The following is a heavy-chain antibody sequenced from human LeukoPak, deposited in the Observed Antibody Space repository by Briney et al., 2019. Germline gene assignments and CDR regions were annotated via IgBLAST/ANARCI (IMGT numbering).Heavy chain of an antibody. V-gene: IGHV3-21*01. J-gene: IGHJ4*02. CDR1: GFTFSSYS. D-gene: IGHD3-10*01. CDR2: ISSSSSDI. CDR3: ARDKLWFGELPDY. Sequence: GGSLRLSCAASGFTFSSYSMNWVRQAPATGLELVSSISSSSSDIYYADSVNGRFTTSRDNAKNSLYLQMNSLRAEDTAVYYCARDKLWFGELPDYWGQGTLVTVSS.